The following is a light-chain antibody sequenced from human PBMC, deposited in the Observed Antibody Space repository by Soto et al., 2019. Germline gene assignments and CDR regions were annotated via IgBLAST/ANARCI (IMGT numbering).Light chain of an antibody. Sequence: EIVMTQSPATLSVSPGERATLSCRASQSISSNLAWYQQKPGQAPSLLIYGASARATGIPARFSGSGSGTEFTLTISSLQSEDYASFYCQQSFSTPPTFGHGTKLAIK. CDR2: GAS. CDR3: QQSFSTPPT. CDR1: QSISSN. J-gene: IGKJ2*01. V-gene: IGKV3-15*01.